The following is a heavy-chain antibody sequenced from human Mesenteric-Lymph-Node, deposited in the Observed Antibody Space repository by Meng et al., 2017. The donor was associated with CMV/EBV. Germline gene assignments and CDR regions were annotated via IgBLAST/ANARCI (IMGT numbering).Heavy chain of an antibody. CDR1: GDSISSYY. J-gene: IGHJ5*02. CDR3: AREYEYCSSTTCWFDP. D-gene: IGHD2-2*01. V-gene: IGHV4-59*01. CDR2: IYYSGST. Sequence: SGDSISSYYWSWIRQPPGKGLEWIGYIYYSGSTNYNPSLKSRVTISVDTSKNQFSLKLSSVTAADTAVYYCAREYEYCSSTTCWFDPWGQGTLVTVSS.